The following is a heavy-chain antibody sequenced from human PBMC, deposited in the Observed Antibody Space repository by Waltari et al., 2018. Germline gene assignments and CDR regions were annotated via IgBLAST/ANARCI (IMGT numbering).Heavy chain of an antibody. CDR3: ASLYCCRDCYPR. D-gene: IGHD2-21*01. CDR1: GFTFSDHW. V-gene: IGHV3-74*03. CDR2: INADGTRI. J-gene: IGHJ4*02. Sequence: EVQLVESGGGLVQPGGSLRLSCAASGFTFSDHWMHWVRQDPGIGLVWVSGINADGTRISYADSVRGRFTVSRDNAKSTLYLQMNSLRAEDTALYYCASLYCCRDCYPRWGQGTLVTVSS.